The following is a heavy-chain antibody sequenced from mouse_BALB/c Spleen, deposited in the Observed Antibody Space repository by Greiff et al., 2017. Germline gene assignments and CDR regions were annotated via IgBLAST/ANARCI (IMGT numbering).Heavy chain of an antibody. CDR3: ARDYGNYFDY. D-gene: IGHD2-1*01. V-gene: IGHV1-31*01. Sequence: VQLQQSGPELVKPGASVKISCKASGYSFTGYYMHWVKQSHVKSLEWIGRINPYNGATSYNQNFKDKASLTVDKSSSAAYMELHSLTSEDSAVYYCARDYGNYFDYWGQGTTPTVSS. CDR1: GYSFTGYY. J-gene: IGHJ2*01. CDR2: INPYNGAT.